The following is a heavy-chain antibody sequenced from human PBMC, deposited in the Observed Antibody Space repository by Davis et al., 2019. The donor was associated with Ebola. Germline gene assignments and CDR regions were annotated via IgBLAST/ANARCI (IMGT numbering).Heavy chain of an antibody. CDR1: GYTFTSYG. V-gene: IGHV1-18*01. D-gene: IGHD6-19*01. J-gene: IGHJ4*02. Sequence: AASVKVSCKASGYTFTSYGISWVRQAPGQGLEWMGWISAYNGNTNYAQKLQGRVTMTTDTSTSTAYMELRSLRSDDTAVYYCARMIYSSGWYLFDYWGQGTLVTVSS. CDR3: ARMIYSSGWYLFDY. CDR2: ISAYNGNT.